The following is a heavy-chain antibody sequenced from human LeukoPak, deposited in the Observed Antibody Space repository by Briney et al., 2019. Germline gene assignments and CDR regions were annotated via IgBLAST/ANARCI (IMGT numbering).Heavy chain of an antibody. CDR1: GHTFTSYY. Sequence: ASVKVSCKASGHTFTSYYMHWVRQAPGQGLEWMGIINPSGGSTTYAQKFQGRVTMTRDTSTSTVYMELSSLRSEGTAVYYCAASGGTTVALSYWGQGTLVTVSS. V-gene: IGHV1-46*01. CDR2: INPSGGST. J-gene: IGHJ4*02. D-gene: IGHD4-23*01. CDR3: AASGGTTVALSY.